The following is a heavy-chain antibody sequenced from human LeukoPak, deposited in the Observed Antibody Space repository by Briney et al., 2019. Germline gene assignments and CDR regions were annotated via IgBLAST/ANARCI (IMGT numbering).Heavy chain of an antibody. D-gene: IGHD2-15*01. CDR1: GFTVSSNY. Sequence: GGSLRLSCAASGFTVSSNYMSWVRQAPGKGLEWVSVIYSGSSTYYTDSVKGRFTISRDNSKNTLYLQMDSLRAEDTAVYYCLVYCSGGTCSLGYYWGQGTLVTVSS. CDR3: LVYCSGGTCSLGYY. V-gene: IGHV3-53*01. CDR2: IYSGSST. J-gene: IGHJ4*02.